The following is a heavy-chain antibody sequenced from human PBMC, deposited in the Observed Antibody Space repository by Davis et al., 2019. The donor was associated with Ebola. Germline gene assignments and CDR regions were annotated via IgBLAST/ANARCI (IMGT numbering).Heavy chain of an antibody. CDR2: IYSGGST. V-gene: IGHV3-53*01. D-gene: IGHD3-16*01. J-gene: IGHJ4*02. Sequence: GESLKISCAASGFTVSSNYMSWVRQAPGKGLEWVSVIYSGGSTYYADSMKGRFTISRDNSKNTLYLQMNSLRAEDTAVYYCASTMRLHLGETYDYWGQGTLVTVSS. CDR3: ASTMRLHLGETYDY. CDR1: GFTVSSNY.